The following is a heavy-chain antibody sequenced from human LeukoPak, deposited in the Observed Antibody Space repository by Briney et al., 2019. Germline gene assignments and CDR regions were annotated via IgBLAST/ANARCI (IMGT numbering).Heavy chain of an antibody. D-gene: IGHD2-15*01. Sequence: GGSLRLSCAASGFTFELYGMTWVRQAPGKGLDWVAGITGSGASTYYADSVKGRFIISRDNSNNSVYLQMDSLRGEDTAKYYCEKDVWTQRSGGSCHHYFDSWGQGVLVTVSS. CDR3: EKDVWTQRSGGSCHHYFDS. CDR1: GFTFELYG. CDR2: ITGSGAST. J-gene: IGHJ4*02. V-gene: IGHV3-23*01.